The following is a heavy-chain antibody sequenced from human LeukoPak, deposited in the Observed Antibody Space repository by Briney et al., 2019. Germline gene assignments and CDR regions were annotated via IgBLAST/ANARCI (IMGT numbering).Heavy chain of an antibody. CDR2: INSGGSST. V-gene: IGHV3-74*01. CDR1: GFTLSNYW. J-gene: IGHJ4*02. CDR3: VRGSNDFDY. Sequence: GESLRLSCAASGFTLSNYWMHWVRQAPGKGLVWVSRINSGGSSTNYADSVKGRFTTSRDNGKNTLYLQMNSLRDEETAVYYCVRGSNDFDYWGQGSLVTVSS.